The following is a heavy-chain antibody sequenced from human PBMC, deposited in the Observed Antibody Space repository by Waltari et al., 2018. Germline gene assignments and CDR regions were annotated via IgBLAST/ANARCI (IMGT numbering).Heavy chain of an antibody. CDR1: GFTFSSYG. V-gene: IGHV3-30*02. D-gene: IGHD1-26*01. Sequence: QVQLVESGGGVVQPGGSLRLSCAASGFTFSSYGMHWVRKAPGKGLEWVAFIRYDGSNKYYADSVKGRFTISRDNSKNTLYLQMNSLRAEDTAVYYCAKDRRYWDGSRIGCSFDIWGQGTMVTVSS. CDR2: IRYDGSNK. CDR3: AKDRRYWDGSRIGCSFDI. J-gene: IGHJ3*02.